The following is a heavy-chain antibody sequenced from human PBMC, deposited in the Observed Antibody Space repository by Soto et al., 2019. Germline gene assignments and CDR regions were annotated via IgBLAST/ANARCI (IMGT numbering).Heavy chain of an antibody. V-gene: IGHV3-23*01. CDR1: GFTFSSYA. D-gene: IGHD3-10*01. Sequence: EVQLLESGGGLVQPGGSLRLSCAASGFTFSSYAMNWVRQAPGKGLEWVSAIGASDGSTYYADSVKGRFTISRDNAKNTLHLQMNSLRAEDTAVYYCVRDQEGKGAVLDYWGQGTLVTVSS. CDR3: VRDQEGKGAVLDY. J-gene: IGHJ4*02. CDR2: IGASDGST.